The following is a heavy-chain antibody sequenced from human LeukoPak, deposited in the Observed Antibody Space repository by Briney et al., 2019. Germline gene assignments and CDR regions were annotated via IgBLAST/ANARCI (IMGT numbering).Heavy chain of an antibody. J-gene: IGHJ4*02. CDR3: ARPSRNYFDY. Sequence: GESLKISCKGSGYSFSNYWIAWVRQMPGKGLQWMGSVYPGDSDTRYSPSFRGQVTISADKSFNTAYLQWSSLKASDTAIYYCARPSRNYFDYWGQGTLVTVSS. CDR1: GYSFSNYW. CDR2: VYPGDSDT. V-gene: IGHV5-51*01.